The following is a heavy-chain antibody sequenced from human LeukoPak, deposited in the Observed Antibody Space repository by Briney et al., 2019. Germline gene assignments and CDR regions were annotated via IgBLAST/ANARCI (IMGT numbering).Heavy chain of an antibody. CDR1: GYTFTGYY. Sequence: ASVKVSWKDSGYTFTGYYMHWVRQAPGQGLEQMGWINTNSGGTNYAQKFQGRVTMTRDTSISTAYMELSRLRSDDTAVYYCAREGSSSNYYYYYMDVWGKGTTVTVSS. D-gene: IGHD6-6*01. V-gene: IGHV1-2*02. J-gene: IGHJ6*03. CDR3: AREGSSSNYYYYYMDV. CDR2: INTNSGGT.